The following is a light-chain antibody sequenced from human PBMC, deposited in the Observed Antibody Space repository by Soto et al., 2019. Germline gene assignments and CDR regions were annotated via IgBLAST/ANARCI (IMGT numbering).Light chain of an antibody. Sequence: SYELTQPPSVSVAPGQTARITCGGINIGSKSVHWYRQKPGQAPVLVVYDDADRPSGIPERFSGSKSGTSASLAISGLQSEDEADYYCAAWDDSLNGSVVFGGGTKLTVL. CDR3: AAWDDSLNGSVV. J-gene: IGLJ2*01. CDR1: NIGSKS. V-gene: IGLV3-21*02. CDR2: DDA.